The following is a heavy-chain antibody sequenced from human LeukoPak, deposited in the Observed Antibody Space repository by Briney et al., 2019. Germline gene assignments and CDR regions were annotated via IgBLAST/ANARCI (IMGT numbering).Heavy chain of an antibody. CDR2: IDPSDSYT. J-gene: IGHJ4*02. D-gene: IGHD5-24*01. CDR1: GYSFTSYW. V-gene: IGHV5-10-1*01. Sequence: GESLKISCRGSGYSFTSYWISWVRQMPGKGLEWMGRIDPSDSYTNYSPSFQGHVSISADKSISTAYLQWSSLKASDTATYYCARQRDGADYWGQGTLVTVSS. CDR3: ARQRDGADY.